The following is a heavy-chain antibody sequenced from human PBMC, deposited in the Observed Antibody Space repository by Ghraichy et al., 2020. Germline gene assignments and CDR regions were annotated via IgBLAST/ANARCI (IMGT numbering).Heavy chain of an antibody. CDR3: AKHGEGKMSEYSSAWRSFDY. Sequence: GGSLRLSCAASGFTFSSCAMSWVRQAPGKGLEWVSRISGSGGSTYYADSVKGRFTISRDNSKNTLYLQMNSLRAEDTAVYYCAKHGEGKMSEYSSAWRSFDYWGQGTLVTVSS. V-gene: IGHV3-23*01. CDR1: GFTFSSCA. D-gene: IGHD6-19*01. CDR2: ISGSGGST. J-gene: IGHJ4*02.